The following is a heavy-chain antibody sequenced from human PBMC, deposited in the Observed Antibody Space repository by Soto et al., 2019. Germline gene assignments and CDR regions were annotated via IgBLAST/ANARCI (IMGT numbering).Heavy chain of an antibody. J-gene: IGHJ5*02. V-gene: IGHV4-31*03. D-gene: IGHD2-2*02. Sequence: SLALTCTVSGGSISSGGDDWSWIREHPGKGLEWIGYIYYSGSTYYNPSLKSRVTRSVDTSKNQFSLELSSVTAADTAVYYCARVNIWVVVPAAIPVYWFDPWGQGTLVTVSS. CDR1: GGSISSGGDD. CDR3: ARVNIWVVVPAAIPVYWFDP. CDR2: IYYSGST.